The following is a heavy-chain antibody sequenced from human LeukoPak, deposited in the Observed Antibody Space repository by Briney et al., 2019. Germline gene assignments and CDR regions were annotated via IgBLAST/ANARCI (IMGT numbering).Heavy chain of an antibody. Sequence: ASVKVSCKASGGTSSSYAISWVRQAPGQGLEWMGGIIPIFGTANYAQKFQGRVTITADESTSTAYMELSSLRSEDTAVYYCARDGYTYYYDSSGYYPSYYYYYMDVWGKGTTVTISS. D-gene: IGHD3-22*01. J-gene: IGHJ6*03. CDR1: GGTSSSYA. CDR2: IIPIFGTA. V-gene: IGHV1-69*13. CDR3: ARDGYTYYYDSSGYYPSYYYYYMDV.